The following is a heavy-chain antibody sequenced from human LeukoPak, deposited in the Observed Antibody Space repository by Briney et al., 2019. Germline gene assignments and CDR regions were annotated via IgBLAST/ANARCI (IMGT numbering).Heavy chain of an antibody. Sequence: GGSLRLSCAASGFTFSSHSMNWVRQAPGKGLEWVSSISSSSSYIYYADSVKGRFTISRDNAKNSLYLQMNSLRAEDTAVYYCARGLYDSSAFDYWGQGTLVTVSS. J-gene: IGHJ4*02. CDR2: ISSSSSYI. CDR1: GFTFSSHS. D-gene: IGHD3-22*01. CDR3: ARGLYDSSAFDY. V-gene: IGHV3-21*01.